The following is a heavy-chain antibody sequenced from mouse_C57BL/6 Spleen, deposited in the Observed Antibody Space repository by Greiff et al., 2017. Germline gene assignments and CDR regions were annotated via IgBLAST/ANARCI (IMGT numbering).Heavy chain of an antibody. CDR1: GYTFTSYW. V-gene: IGHV1-64*01. CDR2: IHPNSGST. Sequence: QVQLQQPGAELVKPGASVKLSCKASGYTFTSYWMHWVKQRPGQGLEWIGMIHPNSGSTNYNEKFKSKATLTVDKSSSTAYMQLSSLTSEDTAVYISAREVDIDAAGYTMGYRGQRASLTVSS. J-gene: IGHJ4*01. CDR3: AREVDIDAAGYTMGY. D-gene: IGHD1-1*01.